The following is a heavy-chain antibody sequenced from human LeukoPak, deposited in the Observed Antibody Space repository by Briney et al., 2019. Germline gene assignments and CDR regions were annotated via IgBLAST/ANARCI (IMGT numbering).Heavy chain of an antibody. J-gene: IGHJ1*01. D-gene: IGHD6-6*01. CDR2: IYHSGST. V-gene: IGHV4-30-2*01. CDR3: ARGGAARLHFQN. Sequence: SETLSLTCAVSGGSISSGGYSWSWIRQPPGRGLEWIGYIYHSGSTYYNPSLKSRVTISVDRSKNQFSLKLSSVTAADTAVYYCARGGAARLHFQNWGQGTLVTVSS. CDR1: GGSISSGGYS.